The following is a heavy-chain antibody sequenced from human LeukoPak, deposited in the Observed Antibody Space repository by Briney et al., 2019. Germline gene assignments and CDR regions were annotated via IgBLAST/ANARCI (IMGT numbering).Heavy chain of an antibody. CDR2: IKQDGSEK. CDR3: ARGQLVLPYYYYGMDV. Sequence: GGSLRLSCAASGFTFSSYAMSWVRQAPGKGLEWVANIKQDGSEKYYVDSVKGRFTISRDNAKNSLYLQMNSLRAEDTAVYYCARGQLVLPYYYYGMDVWGQGTTVTVSS. CDR1: GFTFSSYA. V-gene: IGHV3-7*01. D-gene: IGHD6-6*01. J-gene: IGHJ6*02.